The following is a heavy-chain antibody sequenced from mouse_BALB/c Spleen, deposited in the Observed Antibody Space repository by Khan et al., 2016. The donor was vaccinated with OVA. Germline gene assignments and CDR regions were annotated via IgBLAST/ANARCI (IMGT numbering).Heavy chain of an antibody. CDR3: ARMNYFGYTFAY. CDR2: ISPGSGDT. J-gene: IGHJ3*01. D-gene: IGHD1-2*01. V-gene: IGHV1-77*01. Sequence: QVQLKQSGAELARPGASVKLSCKASGYTFTDYYINWVKQRTGQGLERIGEISPGSGDTYYNEKFKGKATLTADKSSSTVYMQLSSLTAEASAVYFCARMNYFGYTFAYWGQGTLVTVSA. CDR1: GYTFTDYY.